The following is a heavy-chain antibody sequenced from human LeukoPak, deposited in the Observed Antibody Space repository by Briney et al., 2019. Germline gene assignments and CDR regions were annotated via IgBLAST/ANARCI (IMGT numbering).Heavy chain of an antibody. CDR2: ISGYNGNT. CDR3: ARISPRIVVVVAATGGFDY. D-gene: IGHD2-15*01. CDR1: GGTFSSYA. V-gene: IGHV1-18*01. Sequence: ASVKVSCKASGGTFSSYAISWVRQAPGQGLEWMGWISGYNGNTNYAQKLQGRVTMTTDTSTSTAYMELRSLRSDDTAVYYCARISPRIVVVVAATGGFDYWGQGTLVTVSS. J-gene: IGHJ4*02.